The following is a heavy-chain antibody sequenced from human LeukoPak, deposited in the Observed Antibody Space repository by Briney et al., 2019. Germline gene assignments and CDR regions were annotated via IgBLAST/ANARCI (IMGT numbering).Heavy chain of an antibody. CDR2: IYYSGST. Sequence: PSGTLSLTCAVSGGSISSSNWWSWVRQPPGKGLEWIGSIYYSGSTYYNPSLKSRVTISVDTSKNQFSLKLSSVTAADTAVYYCARDNDSSSWYIQARYFDLWGRGTLVTVSS. V-gene: IGHV4-4*02. J-gene: IGHJ2*01. CDR3: ARDNDSSSWYIQARYFDL. CDR1: GGSISSSNW. D-gene: IGHD6-13*01.